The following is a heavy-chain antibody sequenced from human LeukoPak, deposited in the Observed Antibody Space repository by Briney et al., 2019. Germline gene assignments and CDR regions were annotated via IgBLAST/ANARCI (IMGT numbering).Heavy chain of an antibody. CDR1: GGSLSTHH. V-gene: IGHV4-59*11. Sequence: PSETLSLTCVVSGGSLSTHHWSWIRQSPGRGLEWIGYISDSGSTNYNPSLKSRVTISVDTSKNQFSLMLSSVTTADTAVYYCARGYDSSAYYPFNYWGQGTLVTVSS. CDR3: ARGYDSSAYYPFNY. D-gene: IGHD3-22*01. J-gene: IGHJ4*02. CDR2: ISDSGST.